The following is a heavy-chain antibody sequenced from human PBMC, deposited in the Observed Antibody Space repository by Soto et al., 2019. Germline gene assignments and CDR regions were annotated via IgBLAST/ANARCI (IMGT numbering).Heavy chain of an antibody. CDR3: ARVPDR. CDR1: GGSMSSSHW. Sequence: ITCTVSGGSMSSSHWWNWVRQSPGKGLEWIGETHQSGRTNYNPSLKSRVTISVDRSKNQFSLNLNSVTAADTAVYYCARVPDRWGQGTLVTVSS. D-gene: IGHD2-2*01. V-gene: IGHV4-4*02. CDR2: THQSGRT. J-gene: IGHJ5*02.